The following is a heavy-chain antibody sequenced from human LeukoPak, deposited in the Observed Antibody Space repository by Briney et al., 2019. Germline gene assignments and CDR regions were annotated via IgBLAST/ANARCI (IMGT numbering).Heavy chain of an antibody. V-gene: IGHV1-46*01. Sequence: ASVKVSCKASGYTFTSYYMHWVRQAPGQGLEWMGIINPSGGSTSYAQKFQGRVTMTRDTSTSTVSMELSSLRSEDTAVYYCARGGEMATVPHFYYFDYWGQGTLVTVSS. CDR2: INPSGGST. J-gene: IGHJ4*02. CDR1: GYTFTSYY. D-gene: IGHD5-24*01. CDR3: ARGGEMATVPHFYYFDY.